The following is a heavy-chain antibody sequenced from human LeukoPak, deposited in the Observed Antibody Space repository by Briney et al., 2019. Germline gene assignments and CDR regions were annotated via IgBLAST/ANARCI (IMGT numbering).Heavy chain of an antibody. CDR1: GGSISSYS. CDR3: ARAAAGLYYFDY. D-gene: IGHD6-13*01. CDR2: IYYSGST. V-gene: IGHV4-59*01. Sequence: SQTLSLTCTVSGGSISSYSWSWIRQPPRKGLEWIVYIYYSGSTNYNPSLKSRVTISVDTSKNQLSLKLSSVTAADTAVYYCARAAAGLYYFDYWGQGTVVTVS. J-gene: IGHJ4*02.